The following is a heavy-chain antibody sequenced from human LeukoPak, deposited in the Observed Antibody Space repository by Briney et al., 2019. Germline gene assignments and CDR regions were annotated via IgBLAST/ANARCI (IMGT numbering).Heavy chain of an antibody. J-gene: IGHJ4*02. V-gene: IGHV4-39*07. Sequence: SETLSLTCTVSGGSISSSSCYWGWIRQPPGKGLEWIGSIYYSGSTYYNPSLKSRVTISVDTSKNQFSLKLSSVTAADTAVYYCARDSSSPPAAFDYWGQGTLVTVSS. CDR2: IYYSGST. CDR1: GGSISSSSCY. D-gene: IGHD6-6*01. CDR3: ARDSSSPPAAFDY.